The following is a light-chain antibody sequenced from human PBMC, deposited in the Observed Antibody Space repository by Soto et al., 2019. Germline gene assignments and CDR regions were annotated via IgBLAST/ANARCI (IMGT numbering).Light chain of an antibody. CDR1: SSDVGGYNY. V-gene: IGLV2-8*01. J-gene: IGLJ1*01. CDR2: EVS. Sequence: QSALTQPPSASGSPGQSVTISCTGTSSDVGGYNYVSWYQQHPGKAPKLMIYEVSKRPSGVPDRFSGSKSGNTASLTVSGLQAEDEADYYCCSYVGSDSSFVFGSGTKLTVL. CDR3: CSYVGSDSSFV.